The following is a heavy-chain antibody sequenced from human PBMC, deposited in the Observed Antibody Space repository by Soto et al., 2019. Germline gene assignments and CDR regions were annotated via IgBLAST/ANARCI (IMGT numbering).Heavy chain of an antibody. Sequence: PGGSMRLSCAASGFTVSNSYMSWVRQAPGKGLEWVSVIYSNDNRHYADSVKGRFTISRDNSKNTLYLYMNSLRADDTAVYYCASQPPPAQIYYYWGHGTLVTVSS. J-gene: IGHJ4*01. CDR1: GFTVSNSY. CDR2: IYSNDNR. D-gene: IGHD2-15*01. V-gene: IGHV3-53*01. CDR3: ASQPPPAQIYYY.